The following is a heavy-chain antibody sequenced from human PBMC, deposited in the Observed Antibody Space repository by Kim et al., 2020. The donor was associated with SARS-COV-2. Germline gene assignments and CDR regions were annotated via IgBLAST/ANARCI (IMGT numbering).Heavy chain of an antibody. D-gene: IGHD2-8*01. J-gene: IGHJ4*02. CDR2: IYYSGST. V-gene: IGHV4-31*03. CDR1: GGSISSGGYY. Sequence: SETLSLTCTVSGGSISSGGYYWSWIRQHLGKGLEWIGYIYYSGSTYYNPSLKSRVTISVDTSKNQFSLKLSSVTAADTAVYYCAREFNAYYFDYWGQGTLVTVSS. CDR3: AREFNAYYFDY.